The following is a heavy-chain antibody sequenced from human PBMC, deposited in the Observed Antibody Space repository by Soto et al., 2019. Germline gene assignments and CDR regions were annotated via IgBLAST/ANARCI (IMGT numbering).Heavy chain of an antibody. V-gene: IGHV3-30*18. J-gene: IGHJ4*02. CDR2: ISYDGSNK. Sequence: QVQLVESGGGVVQPGKSLRLSCAGSGFTFSSSGMDWVRQAPGKGLAWVAVISYDGSNKYYADSVKGRFTISRDNSKITLYLQMSSLRADDTAVYYCAKDRMGAGVRGYFDYWGQGTLVTVSS. CDR1: GFTFSSSG. CDR3: AKDRMGAGVRGYFDY. D-gene: IGHD3-10*01.